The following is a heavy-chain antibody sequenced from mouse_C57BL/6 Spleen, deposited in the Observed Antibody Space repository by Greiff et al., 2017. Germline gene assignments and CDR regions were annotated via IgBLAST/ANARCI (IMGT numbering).Heavy chain of an antibody. J-gene: IGHJ3*01. V-gene: IGHV3-6*01. CDR1: GYSITSGYY. CDR2: ISYDGSN. Sequence: EVQLQQSGPGLVKPSQSLSLTCSVTGYSITSGYYWNWIRQFPGNKLEWMGYISYDGSNNYNPSLKNRISITRDTSKNQFFLKLNSVTTEDTATYYCARDRHTVPFAYWGQGTLVTVSA. CDR3: ARDRHTVPFAY. D-gene: IGHD1-1*01.